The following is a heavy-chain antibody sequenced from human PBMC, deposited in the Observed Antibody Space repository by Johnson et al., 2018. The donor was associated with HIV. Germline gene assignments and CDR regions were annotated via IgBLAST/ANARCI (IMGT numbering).Heavy chain of an antibody. D-gene: IGHD6-19*01. J-gene: IGHJ3*02. CDR2: IWYDGSNE. Sequence: QVQLVESGGGVVQPGRSLRLSCAASGFTFSSYGMHWVRQAPGKGLEWVAVIWYDGSNEHYADSVKGRFTISRDNSKNTLYLQMNSLRVGDTAVYYCARQDSSGWLHDAFDIWGQGTMVTVSS. CDR1: GFTFSSYG. CDR3: ARQDSSGWLHDAFDI. V-gene: IGHV3-33*01.